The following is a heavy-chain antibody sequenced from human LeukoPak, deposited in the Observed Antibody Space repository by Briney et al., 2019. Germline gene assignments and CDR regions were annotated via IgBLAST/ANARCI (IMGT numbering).Heavy chain of an antibody. V-gene: IGHV3-7*03. D-gene: IGHD3-22*01. CDR3: ATPLDYYDRSDSHQGGD. Sequence: GGSLRLSCAASGFTFSRHWMTWVRQAPGKGLEWVANIKHDGSEKNYVDSAKGRFTISRDNAKNSLYLQMNSLRAEDTAVYYCATPLDYYDRSDSHQGGDWGQGTLVTVSS. CDR1: GFTFSRHW. CDR2: IKHDGSEK. J-gene: IGHJ4*02.